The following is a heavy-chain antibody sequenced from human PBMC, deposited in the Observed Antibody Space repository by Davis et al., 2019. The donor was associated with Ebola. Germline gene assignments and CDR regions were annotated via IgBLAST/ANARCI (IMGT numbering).Heavy chain of an antibody. D-gene: IGHD3-9*01. CDR1: GYTFTNYG. Sequence: ASVKVSCKTSGYTFTNYGITWVRQAPGQGLEWMGWINPHNGNTNYAQNVQGRVTMTTDTSTSTAYMEVGSLRSDDTAVYYCARDPTILWGQGTLVTVSS. J-gene: IGHJ4*02. V-gene: IGHV1-18*04. CDR3: ARDPTIL. CDR2: INPHNGNT.